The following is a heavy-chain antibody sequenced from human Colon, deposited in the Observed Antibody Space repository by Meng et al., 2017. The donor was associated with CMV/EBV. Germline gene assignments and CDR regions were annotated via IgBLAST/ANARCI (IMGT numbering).Heavy chain of an antibody. CDR2: MNPNSGNT. V-gene: IGHV1-8*01. Sequence: SYYINWVRQATGQGLEWMGWMNPNSGNTGYAQKFQGRVTMTRNTSISTAYMELSSLRSEDTAVYYCARSLDYYDSSGYYYLGNWFDPWGQGTLVTVSS. J-gene: IGHJ5*02. CDR3: ARSLDYYDSSGYYYLGNWFDP. CDR1: SYY. D-gene: IGHD3-22*01.